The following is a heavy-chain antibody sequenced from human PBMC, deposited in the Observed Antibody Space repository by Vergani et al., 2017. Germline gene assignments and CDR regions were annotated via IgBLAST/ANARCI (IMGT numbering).Heavy chain of an antibody. CDR1: GFTFSSYC. Sequence: QVQLVESGGGVVQPGRSLRLSCAASGFTFSSYCMHWVRQAPGKGLEWVAVIWYDGSNKYYADSVKGRFTSSRDNSKNTLYLQMNSLRAEDTAVYYCASGKDITMIANYFDYWGQGTLVTVSS. CDR2: IWYDGSNK. CDR3: ASGKDITMIANYFDY. V-gene: IGHV3-33*01. D-gene: IGHD3-22*01. J-gene: IGHJ4*02.